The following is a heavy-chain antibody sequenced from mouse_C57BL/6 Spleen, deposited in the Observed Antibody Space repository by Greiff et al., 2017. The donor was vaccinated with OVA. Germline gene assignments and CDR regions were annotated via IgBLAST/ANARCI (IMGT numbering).Heavy chain of an antibody. CDR2: IYPGSGNT. CDR1: GYTFTDYY. D-gene: IGHD3-2*02. J-gene: IGHJ3*01. CDR3: ARAAQATSAWCAY. V-gene: IGHV1-76*01. Sequence: QVQLKQSGAELVRPGASVKLSCKASGYTFTDYYINWVKQRPGQGLEWIARIYPGSGNTYYNEKFKGKATLTAEKSSSTAYMQLSSLTSEDSAVYFCARAAQATSAWCAYWGQGTLVTVSA.